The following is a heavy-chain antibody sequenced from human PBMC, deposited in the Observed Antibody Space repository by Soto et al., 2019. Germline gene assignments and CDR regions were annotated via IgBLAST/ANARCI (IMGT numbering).Heavy chain of an antibody. CDR2: INHRETT. V-gene: IGHV4-30-2*01. CDR3: ASGGGSDSFDY. D-gene: IGHD1-26*01. J-gene: IGHJ4*02. CDR1: GASITCGSYS. Sequence: QLQLHESGSGLVKPSRTLSLTCTVSGASITCGSYSCSWLRQPPGQVLEWIGYINHRETTFYNPSFESRLSLSIDRAKNQFSLNLTSMSAADRAVYFCASGGGSDSFDYWGQGILVTVSS.